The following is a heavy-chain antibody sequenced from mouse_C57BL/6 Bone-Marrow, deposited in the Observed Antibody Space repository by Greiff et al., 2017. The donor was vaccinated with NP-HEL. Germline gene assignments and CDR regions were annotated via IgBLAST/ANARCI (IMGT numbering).Heavy chain of an antibody. V-gene: IGHV1-63*01. Sequence: QVQLQQSGAELVRPGTSVKMSCKASGYTFTNYWIGWAKQRPGHGLEWIGDIYPGGGYTNYNEKFKGKATLTADKSSSTAYKQFSSLTSEDSAIYYCARSGDYAWFAYWGQGTLVTVSA. CDR2: IYPGGGYT. CDR3: ARSGDYAWFAY. J-gene: IGHJ3*01. CDR1: GYTFTNYW. D-gene: IGHD2-4*01.